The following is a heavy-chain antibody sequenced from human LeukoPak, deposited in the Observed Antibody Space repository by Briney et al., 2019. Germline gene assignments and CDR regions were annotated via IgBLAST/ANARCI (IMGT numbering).Heavy chain of an antibody. V-gene: IGHV4-59*01. J-gene: IGHJ5*02. CDR1: GGSISSYY. CDR2: IYYSGST. Sequence: PSETPSLTCTVSGGSISSYYWSWIRQPPGKGLEWIGYIYYSGSTNYNPSLKSRVTISVDTSKNQFSLKLSSVTAADTAVYYCARVVKQWLVRGFWFDPWGQGTLVTVSS. D-gene: IGHD6-19*01. CDR3: ARVVKQWLVRGFWFDP.